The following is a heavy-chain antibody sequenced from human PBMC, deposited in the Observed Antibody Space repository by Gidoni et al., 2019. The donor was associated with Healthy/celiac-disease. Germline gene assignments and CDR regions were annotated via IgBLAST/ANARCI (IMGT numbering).Heavy chain of an antibody. CDR2: ISYDGSNK. D-gene: IGHD1-1*01. V-gene: IGHV3-30-3*01. CDR1: GFTFSSYA. CDR3: ARVEVP. Sequence: QGQLVESGGGVVQPGRSLRLYCAASGFTFSSYAMHWVRQAPGKGLEWVAVISYDGSNKYYADSVKGRFTISRDNSKNTLYLQMNSLRAEDTAVYYCARVEVPWGQGTLVTVSS. J-gene: IGHJ5*02.